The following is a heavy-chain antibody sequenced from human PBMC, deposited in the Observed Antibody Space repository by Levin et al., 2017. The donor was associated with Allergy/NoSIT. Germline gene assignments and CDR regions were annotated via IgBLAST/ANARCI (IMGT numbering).Heavy chain of an antibody. Sequence: SVKVSCKASGGTFSSYPISWVRQAPGQGLEWMGRIIPILGIANYAQKFQGRVTITADKSTSTAYMELSSLRSEDTAVYYCARGELSSDAFDIWGQGTMVTVSS. J-gene: IGHJ3*02. D-gene: IGHD1-26*01. CDR2: IIPILGIA. CDR1: GGTFSSYP. CDR3: ARGELSSDAFDI. V-gene: IGHV1-69*04.